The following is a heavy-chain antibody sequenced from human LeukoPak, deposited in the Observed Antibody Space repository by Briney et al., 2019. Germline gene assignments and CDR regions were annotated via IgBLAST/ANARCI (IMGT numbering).Heavy chain of an antibody. CDR3: ATGVDGGNSYFEY. Sequence: ASVKVSCKASGYTFTNYYIHWVRQAPGQGLEWMGLINPGGDNTNYAQNFQGRVTMTRDTSASTVYMELSSLRSEDTAVYYCATGVDGGNSYFEYWGQGTLVTVSS. CDR2: INPGGDNT. V-gene: IGHV1-46*01. CDR1: GYTFTNYY. J-gene: IGHJ4*02. D-gene: IGHD4-23*01.